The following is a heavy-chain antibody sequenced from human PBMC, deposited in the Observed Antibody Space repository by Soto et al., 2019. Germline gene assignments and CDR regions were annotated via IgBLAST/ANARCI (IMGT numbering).Heavy chain of an antibody. CDR1: GHTFTTSA. D-gene: IGHD3-3*01. V-gene: IGHV1-3*01. CDR2: IRAGDGYT. CDR3: ARNDFWSSNNWFDP. J-gene: IGHJ5*02. Sequence: ASVKVSCKTSGHTFTTSAIHWVRQAPGQSLEWMGLIRAGDGYTKYSQKFQGRVTFTRDTSASTAYMDLSSLRSEDTAVYFCARNDFWSSNNWFDPWGQGTLVTVSS.